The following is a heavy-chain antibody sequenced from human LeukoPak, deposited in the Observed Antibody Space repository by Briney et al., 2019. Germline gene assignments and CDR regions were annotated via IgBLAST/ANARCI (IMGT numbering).Heavy chain of an antibody. J-gene: IGHJ4*02. V-gene: IGHV5-51*01. CDR3: ARLGGNMVRGVIPDYFDY. Sequence: GESLKISCKGSGYSFTSYWIGWVRQMPGKGLGWMGIIYPGDSDTRYSPSFQGQVTISADKSISTAYLQWSSLKASDTAMYYCARLGGNMVRGVIPDYFDYWGQGTLVTVSS. D-gene: IGHD3-10*01. CDR1: GYSFTSYW. CDR2: IYPGDSDT.